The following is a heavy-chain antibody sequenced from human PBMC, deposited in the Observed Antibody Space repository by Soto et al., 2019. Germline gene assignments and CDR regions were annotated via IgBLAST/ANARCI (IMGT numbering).Heavy chain of an antibody. D-gene: IGHD3-22*01. CDR1: GGSVSSGSYY. Sequence: PSETLSLTCTVSGGSVSSGSYYWSWIRQPPGKGLELIGNIYYSGSTNYNPSLKSRVTISVDTSKNQFSLKLSSVSAADTAVYYCARLPRYYLYSSGTVYFDHWGQGALVTVSS. CDR2: IYYSGST. CDR3: ARLPRYYLYSSGTVYFDH. J-gene: IGHJ4*02. V-gene: IGHV4-61*01.